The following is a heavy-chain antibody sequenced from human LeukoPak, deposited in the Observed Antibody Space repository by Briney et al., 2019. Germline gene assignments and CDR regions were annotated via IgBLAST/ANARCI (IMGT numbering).Heavy chain of an antibody. CDR3: ARELVVRGVRPDC. Sequence: SVKVSCKASGGTFSSYAISWVRQAPGQGLEWMGRIIPILGIANCAQKFQGRVTITADKSTSTAYMELSSLRSEDTAVYYCARELVVRGVRPDCWGQGTLVTVSS. CDR2: IIPILGIA. V-gene: IGHV1-69*04. CDR1: GGTFSSYA. J-gene: IGHJ4*02. D-gene: IGHD3-10*01.